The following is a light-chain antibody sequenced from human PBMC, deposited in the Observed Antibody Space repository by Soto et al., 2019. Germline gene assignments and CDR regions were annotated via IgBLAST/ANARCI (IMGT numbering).Light chain of an antibody. Sequence: EIVMTQSPVTLSVSPGERATLSCRASQSVSGNLAWYQQKPGQAPRLLIYGVSARATGIPARFSGSGFGTEFTLTISSLQSEDFALYYCQQYNFWPETFGQGPKVEIK. CDR1: QSVSGN. CDR2: GVS. J-gene: IGKJ1*01. V-gene: IGKV3-15*01. CDR3: QQYNFWPET.